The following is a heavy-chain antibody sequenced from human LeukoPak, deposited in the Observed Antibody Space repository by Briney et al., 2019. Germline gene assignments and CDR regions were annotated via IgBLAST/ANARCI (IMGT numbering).Heavy chain of an antibody. CDR1: GFTFSSYA. J-gene: IGHJ4*02. Sequence: GGSLRLSCAASGFTFSSYAMSWVRQAPGKGLEWVSAINGSGGSTYYADSVKGRFTISRDNSKNTLYLQMNSLRAEDTAVYYCAKGSVRFLEWLLSPFDYWGQGTLVTVSS. CDR3: AKGSVRFLEWLLSPFDY. V-gene: IGHV3-23*01. CDR2: INGSGGST. D-gene: IGHD3-3*01.